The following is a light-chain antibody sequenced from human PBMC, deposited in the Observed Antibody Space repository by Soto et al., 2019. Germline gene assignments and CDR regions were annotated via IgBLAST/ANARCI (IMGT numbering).Light chain of an antibody. J-gene: IGLJ3*02. CDR1: SSDVGGSKV. V-gene: IGLV2-23*01. CDR2: EDT. Sequence: QSVLTQPASVSGSPGQSITISCTGPSSDVGGSKVVSWYQHHPGKAPKLIIYEDTKRPSGVSTRFSGSKSGNTASLTISGLQAEDEADYYCCSYASSATWVFGGETKLTVL. CDR3: CSYASSATWV.